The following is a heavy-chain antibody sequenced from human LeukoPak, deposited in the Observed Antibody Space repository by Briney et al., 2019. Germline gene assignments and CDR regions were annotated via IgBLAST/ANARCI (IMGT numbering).Heavy chain of an antibody. CDR1: GFTFSSYS. CDR3: ARDVYIGYCSGGSCPIDL. V-gene: IGHV3-21*01. Sequence: PGGSLRLSCAASGFTFSSYSMNWVRQAPGKGPEWVSSISSSSSYIYYADSVKGRFTISRDNAKNSLYLQMNSLRAEDTAVYYCARDVYIGYCSGGSCPIDLWGQGTLGTVSS. J-gene: IGHJ5*02. CDR2: ISSSSSYI. D-gene: IGHD2-15*01.